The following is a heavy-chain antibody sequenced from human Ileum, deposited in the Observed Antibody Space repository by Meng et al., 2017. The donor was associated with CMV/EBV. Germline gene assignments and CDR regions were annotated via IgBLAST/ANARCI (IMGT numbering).Heavy chain of an antibody. CDR3: ARNYGSGNWNFFHY. Sequence: RLQESGPGLVKTSECLSFTCYVSGGSIMNYYWSWIRQPAGKGLEWIAHIYTSGTTNYNPSLKSRVTMSVDTSRNQFSLKLTSVTAADTAVYYCARNYGSGNWNFFHYWGQGTLVTVSS. D-gene: IGHD3-10*01. CDR1: GGSIMNYY. J-gene: IGHJ4*02. CDR2: IYTSGTT. V-gene: IGHV4-4*07.